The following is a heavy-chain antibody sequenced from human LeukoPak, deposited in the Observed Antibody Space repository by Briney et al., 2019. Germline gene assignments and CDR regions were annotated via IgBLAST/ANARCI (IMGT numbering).Heavy chain of an antibody. CDR1: GGSFSVYY. J-gene: IGHJ4*02. CDR2: IYYTGRT. V-gene: IGHV4-39*01. CDR3: ATQVAGGPLDY. Sequence: PSETLSLTCAVYGGSFSVYYWAWIRQPPGKGLEWIGSIYYTGRTHYIPSLKSRVTISLGTSKNQFSLNLSSVTAADTAVYYCATQVAGGPLDYWGQGTLVTVSS. D-gene: IGHD6-19*01.